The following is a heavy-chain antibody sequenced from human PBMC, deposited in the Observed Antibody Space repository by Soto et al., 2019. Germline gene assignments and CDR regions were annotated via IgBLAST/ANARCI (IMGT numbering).Heavy chain of an antibody. J-gene: IGHJ5*02. D-gene: IGHD3-10*01. CDR3: ARGLYGSGSYYSSNWFDP. Sequence: PLETLSLTCTVSGGSISSGGYYWSWIRQHPGKGLEWIGYIYYSGSTYYNPSLKSRVTISVDTSKNQFSLKLSSVTAADTAVYYCARGLYGSGSYYSSNWFDPWGQGTLVTVSS. CDR1: GGSISSGGYY. V-gene: IGHV4-31*02. CDR2: IYYSGST.